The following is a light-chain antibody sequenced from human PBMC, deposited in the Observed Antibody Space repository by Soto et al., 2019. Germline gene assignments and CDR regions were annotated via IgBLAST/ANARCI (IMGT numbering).Light chain of an antibody. Sequence: EIMMTQSPATLSVSPGERATLSCRASQSVSNNLAWYQQKPGQAPRLLIYYASTRATGIPARFSGSGSGTEFTLIISSLQSEDFALYYCQQYNNWPPITFGQGTRREIK. V-gene: IGKV3-15*01. CDR1: QSVSNN. CDR2: YAS. J-gene: IGKJ5*01. CDR3: QQYNNWPPIT.